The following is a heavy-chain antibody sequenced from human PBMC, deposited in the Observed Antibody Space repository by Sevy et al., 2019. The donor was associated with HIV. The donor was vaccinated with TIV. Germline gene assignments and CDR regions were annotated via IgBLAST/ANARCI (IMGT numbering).Heavy chain of an antibody. Sequence: GGSLRLSCAASGFTFSNAWMSWVRQAPGKGLEWVGRIKSKTDGGTTDYAAPVKGRFTIPRDDSKNTLYLQMNSLKTEDTAVYYCTTVHYDSSGYPPLGYWGQGTLVTVSS. D-gene: IGHD3-22*01. V-gene: IGHV3-15*01. CDR2: IKSKTDGGTT. J-gene: IGHJ4*02. CDR3: TTVHYDSSGYPPLGY. CDR1: GFTFSNAW.